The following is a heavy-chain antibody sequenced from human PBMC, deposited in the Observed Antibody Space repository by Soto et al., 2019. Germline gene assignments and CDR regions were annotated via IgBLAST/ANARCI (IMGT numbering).Heavy chain of an antibody. CDR1: GGSISSCGYS. J-gene: IGHJ1*01. V-gene: IGHV4-30-2*01. D-gene: IGHD2-2*01. CDR3: AGVPDR. Sequence: LQLQESGSGLVKPSQTLSLTCAVSGGSISSCGYSWSWIRQPPGKGLEWIGYIYPRGSTYYNPSLTSRVTKSVDRSKNQFSLKLSSVTNADTAIFYCAGVPDRWGQCILVTVS. CDR2: IYPRGST.